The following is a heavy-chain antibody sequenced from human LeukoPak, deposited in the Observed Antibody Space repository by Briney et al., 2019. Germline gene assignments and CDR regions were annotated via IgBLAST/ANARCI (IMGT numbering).Heavy chain of an antibody. J-gene: IGHJ4*02. D-gene: IGHD3-22*01. CDR2: IYSGGST. Sequence: GRSLRLSCAASGFTVSSNYMSWVRQAPGKGLEWVSVIYSGGSTYYADSVKGRFTISRDNSKNTLYLQMNSLRAEDTAVYYCARGYFHDSSGYDDYWGQGTLVTVSS. CDR3: ARGYFHDSSGYDDY. V-gene: IGHV3-53*01. CDR1: GFTVSSNY.